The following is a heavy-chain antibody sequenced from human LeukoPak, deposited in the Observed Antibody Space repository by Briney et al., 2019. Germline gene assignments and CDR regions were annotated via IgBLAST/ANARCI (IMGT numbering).Heavy chain of an antibody. CDR2: ISGSGGST. CDR3: AKSLAITIFGVANRNYFDY. V-gene: IGHV3-23*01. J-gene: IGHJ4*02. CDR1: GFTFSSYA. Sequence: PGGSLRLSCAASGFTFSSYAMSWVRQAPGKGLEWVSAISGSGGSTYYADSVKGRFTISRDNSKNTLYLQMNSLRAEDTAVYYCAKSLAITIFGVANRNYFDYWGQGTLVTVSS. D-gene: IGHD3-3*01.